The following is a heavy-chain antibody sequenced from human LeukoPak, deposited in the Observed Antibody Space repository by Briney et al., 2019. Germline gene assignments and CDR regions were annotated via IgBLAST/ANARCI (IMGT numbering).Heavy chain of an antibody. Sequence: GASVKVSCKASGGTFSSYAISWVRQAPGQGLEWMGRIIPILGIANYAQKFQGRVTITADKSTSTAYMELSSLRSEDTAVYYCAREDDSSGYAYFAYWGQGTLVTVSS. CDR1: GGTFSSYA. CDR2: IIPILGIA. CDR3: AREDDSSGYAYFAY. V-gene: IGHV1-69*04. D-gene: IGHD3-22*01. J-gene: IGHJ4*02.